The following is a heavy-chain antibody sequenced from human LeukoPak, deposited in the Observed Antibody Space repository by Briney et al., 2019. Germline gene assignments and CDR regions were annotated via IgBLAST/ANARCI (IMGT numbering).Heavy chain of an antibody. CDR1: GGSISSGGYY. V-gene: IGHV4-31*03. J-gene: IGHJ3*02. CDR2: IYYSGST. CDR3: ARDAYCSGGSCYGVAHDAFDI. D-gene: IGHD2-15*01. Sequence: SETLSLTCTVSGGSISSGGYYWSWIRQHPGKGLEWIGYIYYSGSTYYNPSLKSRVTISVDTSKNQFSLKLSSVTAADTAVYYCARDAYCSGGSCYGVAHDAFDIWGQGTMVTVSS.